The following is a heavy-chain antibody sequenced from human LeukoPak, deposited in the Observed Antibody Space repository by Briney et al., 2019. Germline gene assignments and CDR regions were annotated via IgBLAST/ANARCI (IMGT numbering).Heavy chain of an antibody. CDR3: ARDGRFFYYGMDG. V-gene: IGHV3-33*01. D-gene: IGHD3-3*01. CDR2: IWYDGSNK. J-gene: IGHJ6*02. Sequence: GGSLRLSCAASGFTFSSYGMHWVRQAPGKGLEWVAVIWYDGSNKYYADSVKGRFTISRDNSKNTLYLQMNSLRAEDTAVYYCARDGRFFYYGMDGWGQGTTVTVSS. CDR1: GFTFSSYG.